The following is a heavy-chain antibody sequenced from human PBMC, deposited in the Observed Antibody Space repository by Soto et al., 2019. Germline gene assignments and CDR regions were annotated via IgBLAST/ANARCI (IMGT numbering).Heavy chain of an antibody. D-gene: IGHD3-22*01. CDR1: GFTFSTYG. Sequence: GGSLRLSCAASGFTFSTYGMHWVRQAPGKGLEWVAVIWSDGSYKFHEDSVKGRYTISRDDSKDTMYLQMNSLRAEDTAVYYCARDPPYDTSGHYSLDYWGQGTLVTVSS. CDR2: IWSDGSYK. CDR3: ARDPPYDTSGHYSLDY. V-gene: IGHV3-33*01. J-gene: IGHJ4*02.